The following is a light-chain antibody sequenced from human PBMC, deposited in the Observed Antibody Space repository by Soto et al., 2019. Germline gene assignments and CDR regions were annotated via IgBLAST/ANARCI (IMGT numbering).Light chain of an antibody. Sequence: QSALTQPASVSGSPGLSITISCTGTSSDVGDYNYVSWYQQHPGKAPKLMIYDANNRPSGVSNRFTGSKSGNTASLTISGLQAEDEADYYCSSYTSSSTPRVVFGGGTKLTVL. V-gene: IGLV2-14*01. CDR3: SSYTSSSTPRVV. J-gene: IGLJ2*01. CDR2: DAN. CDR1: SSDVGDYNY.